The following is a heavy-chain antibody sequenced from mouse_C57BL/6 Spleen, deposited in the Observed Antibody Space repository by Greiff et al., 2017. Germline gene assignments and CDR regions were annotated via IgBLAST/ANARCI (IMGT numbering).Heavy chain of an antibody. V-gene: IGHV2-2*01. CDR1: GFSLTSYG. Sequence: QVQLQQSGPGLVQPSQSLSITCTVSGFSLTSYGVHWVRQSPGKGLEWLGVIWSGGSTDYNAAFISRLSISKDNSKSQVFFKMNSLQADDTAIYYCARKGHYGNYPFAYWGQGTLVTVSA. CDR3: ARKGHYGNYPFAY. CDR2: IWSGGST. J-gene: IGHJ3*01. D-gene: IGHD2-1*01.